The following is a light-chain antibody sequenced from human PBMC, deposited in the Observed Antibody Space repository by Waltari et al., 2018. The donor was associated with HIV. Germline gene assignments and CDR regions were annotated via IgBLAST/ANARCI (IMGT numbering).Light chain of an antibody. V-gene: IGLV1-47*01. Sequence: QSVLTQPPSASGTPGQRVTISCSGSSSNIGSNYVYWYQQLPGTAPKLLLYRNNQRPSGGPDRFSGSKSGISASLAISGLRSEDEADYYCAAWGNRLSLLFGGGTKLTVL. CDR1: SSNIGSNY. CDR2: RNN. CDR3: AAWGNRLSLL. J-gene: IGLJ2*01.